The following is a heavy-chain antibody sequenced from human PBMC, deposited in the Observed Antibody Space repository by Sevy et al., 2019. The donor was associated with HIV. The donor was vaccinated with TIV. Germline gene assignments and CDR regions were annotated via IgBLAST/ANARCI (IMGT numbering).Heavy chain of an antibody. J-gene: IGHJ6*02. CDR3: AREAGGYDYDYGMDV. CDR1: GDTIVSSGHY. D-gene: IGHD5-12*01. V-gene: IGHV4-39*02. CDR2: IYYNGHT. Sequence: SETLSLTCSVSGDTIVSSGHYWGWIRQTRGKGLEWIGSIYYNGHTYYSPSLKSRLTISIDTSKNQFSLNLSSVTAADTAIYFCAREAGGYDYDYGMDVWGQWTTVTVSS.